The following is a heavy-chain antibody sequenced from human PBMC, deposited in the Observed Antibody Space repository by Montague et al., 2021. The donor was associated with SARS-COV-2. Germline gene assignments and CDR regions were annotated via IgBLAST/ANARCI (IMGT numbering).Heavy chain of an antibody. V-gene: IGHV4-4*07. CDR1: GGSISSYY. D-gene: IGHD3-10*01. Sequence: SETLSLTCTVSGGSISSYYWSWIRQPAGKGLEWIGRIYTSGTTNYNPSLKNRVTMSVDTSKNQFSLKLSSVTAAGAAVYYCAGGSGIINFYNSGMDVWGQGTTVTVSS. CDR3: AGGSGIINFYNSGMDV. CDR2: IYTSGTT. J-gene: IGHJ6*02.